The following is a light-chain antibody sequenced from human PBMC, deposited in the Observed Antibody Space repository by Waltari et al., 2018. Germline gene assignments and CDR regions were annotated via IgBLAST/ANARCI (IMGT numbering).Light chain of an antibody. CDR3: QTWGTGTHVV. Sequence: QPELTQSPSASGSLGASVKLTCTLSSGHSSYAIAWHQQQPQKGPRFLMKLNGDGSNIKGDGIPDRFSGSSSGAERYLTISSLQSEDEADYYCQTWGTGTHVVFGGGTKLTVL. V-gene: IGLV4-69*01. CDR1: SGHSSYA. J-gene: IGLJ2*01. CDR2: LNGDGSN.